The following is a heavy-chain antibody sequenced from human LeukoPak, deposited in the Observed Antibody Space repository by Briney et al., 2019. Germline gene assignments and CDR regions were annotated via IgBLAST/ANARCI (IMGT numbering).Heavy chain of an antibody. V-gene: IGHV3-30*03. CDR1: GFTFSSYG. CDR2: MSYDGSNK. CDR3: ARDRYYYDSSGSIDY. J-gene: IGHJ4*02. Sequence: GGSLRLSCAASGFTFSSYGMHWVRQAPGKGLEWVAVMSYDGSNKYYADSMKGRFTTSRDNSKNTLYLQMNSLRAEDTAVYYCARDRYYYDSSGSIDYWGQGTLVTVSS. D-gene: IGHD3-22*01.